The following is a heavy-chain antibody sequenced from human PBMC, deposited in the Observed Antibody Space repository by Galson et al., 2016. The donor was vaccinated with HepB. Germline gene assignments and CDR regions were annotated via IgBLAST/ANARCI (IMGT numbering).Heavy chain of an antibody. J-gene: IGHJ5*02. CDR1: GETFSNFR. Sequence: SVKVSCKASGETFSNFRIDWVRQAPGQGLEWMGGIIPVSGTPNYAQKFQVRVTITADESSGTAYMEMRSLASEDTAVYYCARGGPSNQALFFPEPFRTWGQGTLVTVSS. CDR2: IIPVSGTP. CDR3: ARGGPSNQALFFPEPFRT. D-gene: IGHD1-14*01. V-gene: IGHV1-69*13.